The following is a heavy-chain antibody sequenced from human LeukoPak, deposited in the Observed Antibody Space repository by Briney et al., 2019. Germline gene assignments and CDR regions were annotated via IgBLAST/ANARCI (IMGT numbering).Heavy chain of an antibody. J-gene: IGHJ4*02. CDR2: INSDGSST. Sequence: GGSLRLSCAASGFTFSSYWMHWVRQAPGKGLVWVSHINSDGSSTNYAGSVKGRFTFSRDNAKNTLYLQMNSLRAEDTAVYYCARVRGYSVDYWGQGTLVTVSS. CDR3: ARVRGYSVDY. V-gene: IGHV3-74*01. CDR1: GFTFSSYW. D-gene: IGHD2-15*01.